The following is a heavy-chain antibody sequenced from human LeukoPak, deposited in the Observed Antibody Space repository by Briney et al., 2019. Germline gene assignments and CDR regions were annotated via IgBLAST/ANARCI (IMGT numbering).Heavy chain of an antibody. D-gene: IGHD3-10*01. J-gene: IGHJ4*02. CDR1: GFSFSTKR. Sequence: GGSLRLSCAASGFSFSTKRMHWVRQAPGKGLVWVSYINIDERITGYADSVKGRFTISRDNAKNTLYLQMNSLRVEDTAIYYCFREGGDWCQGTLVTVSS. V-gene: IGHV3-74*01. CDR3: FREGGD. CDR2: INIDERIT.